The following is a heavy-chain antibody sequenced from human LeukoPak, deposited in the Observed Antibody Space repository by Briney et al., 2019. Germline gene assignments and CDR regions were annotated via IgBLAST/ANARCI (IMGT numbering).Heavy chain of an antibody. CDR3: AKGGEGYCGSTSCYFDY. CDR1: GFTFSSYG. CDR2: ISYDGSNK. J-gene: IGHJ4*02. Sequence: GRSLRLSCAASGFTFSSYGMHWVRQAPGNGLEWVAVISYDGSNKYYADSVKGRFTISRDNSKNTLYLQMNSLRAEDTAVYYCAKGGEGYCGSTSCYFDYWGQGTLVTVSS. V-gene: IGHV3-30*18. D-gene: IGHD2-2*01.